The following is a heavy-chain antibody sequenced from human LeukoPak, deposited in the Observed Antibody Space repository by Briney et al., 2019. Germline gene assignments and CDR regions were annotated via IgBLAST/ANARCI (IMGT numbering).Heavy chain of an antibody. CDR2: ITSSSGNI. D-gene: IGHD3-9*01. J-gene: IGHJ5*02. CDR3: VRIPNNAGFPNWFDP. Sequence: GGSLRLSCAASGFSFTYSTMNWVRPAPGKGLEWVSSITSSSGNIYYSDSVRGRFTVSRDNAKNSLYLQMDSLIAEDSAVYYCVRIPNNAGFPNWFDPWGQGTLVSVSS. V-gene: IGHV3-21*01. CDR1: GFSFTYST.